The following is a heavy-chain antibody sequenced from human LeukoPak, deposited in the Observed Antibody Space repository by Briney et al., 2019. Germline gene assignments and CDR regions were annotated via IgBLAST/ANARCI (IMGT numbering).Heavy chain of an antibody. V-gene: IGHV3-21*01. CDR3: ARGKTSQNIVTRKTYNWFDP. CDR1: GFSFSIYG. CDR2: IDGSGGEI. Sequence: GGSLRLSCVASGFSFSIYGMTWVRQAPGKGLEWVSSIDGSGGEIHYADSVKGRFTISRDNAKNSLYLQMKSLRAEDTAVYYCARGKTSQNIVTRKTYNWFDPWGQGTLVTVSS. D-gene: IGHD2/OR15-2a*01. J-gene: IGHJ5*02.